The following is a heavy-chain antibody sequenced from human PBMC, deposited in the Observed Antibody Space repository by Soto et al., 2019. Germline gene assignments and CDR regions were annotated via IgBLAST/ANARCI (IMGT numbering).Heavy chain of an antibody. V-gene: IGHV4-31*03. Sequence: QVQLQESGPGLAKPSQTLSLTCNVSNGSISSSGYYWSWIRQHPGQGLEWIGYIYYSGSTYYNPSLKSRVTISVDTSKNQFSLKLGSLTAVDTALYYCAGGISKSWFVPSGQGTLVTVSS. CDR3: AGGISKSWFVP. CDR2: IYYSGST. J-gene: IGHJ5*02. D-gene: IGHD3-16*01. CDR1: NGSISSSGYY.